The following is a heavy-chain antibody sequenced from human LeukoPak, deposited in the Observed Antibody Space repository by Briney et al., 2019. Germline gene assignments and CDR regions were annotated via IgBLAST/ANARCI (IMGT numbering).Heavy chain of an antibody. V-gene: IGHV3-30*03. J-gene: IGHJ3*02. CDR3: ARISPNRIPSAFDI. CDR2: ISYDGSNK. D-gene: IGHD2-21*01. CDR1: GFTFSSYG. Sequence: PGGSLRLSCAASGFTFSSYGMHWVRQAPGKGLEWVAVISYDGSNKYYADSVKGRFTISRDNSKNTLYLQMNSLRAEDTAVYYCARISPNRIPSAFDIWGQGTMVTVSS.